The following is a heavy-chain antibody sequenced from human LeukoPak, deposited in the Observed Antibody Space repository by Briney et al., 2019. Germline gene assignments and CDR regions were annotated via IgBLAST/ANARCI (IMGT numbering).Heavy chain of an antibody. J-gene: IGHJ4*02. D-gene: IGHD2-8*01. CDR3: AKDTSIGRYCTNGVCSPFDY. CDR2: ISDTGATT. V-gene: IGHV3-23*01. Sequence: GSLRLSCAGSGFTFSSYAMSWVRQAPGKGLGWVSAISDTGATTYDADSVKGRFTISRDNSRSTLCLQMNSLRAEDTALYYCAKDTSIGRYCTNGVCSPFDYWGQGTLVTVSS. CDR1: GFTFSSYA.